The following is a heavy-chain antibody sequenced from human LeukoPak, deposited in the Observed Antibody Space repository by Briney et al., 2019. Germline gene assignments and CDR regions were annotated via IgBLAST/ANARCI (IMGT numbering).Heavy chain of an antibody. D-gene: IGHD6-19*01. CDR2: IYYSGST. V-gene: IGHV4-61*08. J-gene: IGHJ6*02. CDR3: ARDMAGSSGWYDYYYGMDV. CDR1: GGSISSGGYY. Sequence: PPETLSLTCTVSGGSISSGGYYWSWIRQHPGKGLEWIGYIYYSGSTNYNPSLKSRVTISVDTSKNQFSLKLSSVTAADTAVYYRARDMAGSSGWYDYYYGMDVWGQGTTVTVSS.